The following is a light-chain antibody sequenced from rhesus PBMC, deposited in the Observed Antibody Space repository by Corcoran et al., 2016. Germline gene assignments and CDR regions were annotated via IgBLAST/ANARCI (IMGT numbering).Light chain of an antibody. Sequence: ETVVTQSPATLSLSPGERATLSCRASQSVGSYLAWYQQKPGQAPRLLIYGASSRATGIPDRFSGSGFGTDFTLTISSLEPEDVGVYYCQQSSNLFTFGPGTKLDIK. CDR2: GAS. CDR3: QQSSNLFT. J-gene: IGKJ3*01. CDR1: QSVGSY. V-gene: IGKV3-24*04.